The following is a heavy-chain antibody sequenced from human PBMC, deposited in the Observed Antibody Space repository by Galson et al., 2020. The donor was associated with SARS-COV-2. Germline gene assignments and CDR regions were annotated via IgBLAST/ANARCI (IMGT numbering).Heavy chain of an antibody. D-gene: IGHD3-10*01. CDR3: AEDLETFYSRSGTYWPI. V-gene: IGHV3-23*01. CDR2: SGIRADA. J-gene: IGHJ3*02. CDR1: GMTFSGYA. Sequence: GGSLRLSCAASGMTFSGYAMSWVRQAPGKGLEWVSGSGIRADAYYADSVKGRFTISRDNSKNTPYLHMSSLRAEDTAVYYCAEDLETFYSRSGTYWPICGPRPMVTVSS.